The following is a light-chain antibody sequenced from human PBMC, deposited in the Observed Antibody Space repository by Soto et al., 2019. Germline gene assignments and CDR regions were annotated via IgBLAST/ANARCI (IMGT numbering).Light chain of an antibody. Sequence: EIVMTQSPATLSVSPGERPTPSGRPGKSVSSTLPGYHKKPGQPPRIPIYGASPRATGIPARFSGSGSGTEFTLTISSLQSEDFAVYYCQQYNNWPQTFGQGTKVEIK. V-gene: IGKV3-15*01. CDR3: QQYNNWPQT. CDR1: KSVSST. CDR2: GAS. J-gene: IGKJ1*01.